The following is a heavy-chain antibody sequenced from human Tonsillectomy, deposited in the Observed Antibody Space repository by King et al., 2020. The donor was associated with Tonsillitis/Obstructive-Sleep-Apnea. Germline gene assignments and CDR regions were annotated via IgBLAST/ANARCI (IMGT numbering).Heavy chain of an antibody. D-gene: IGHD5-24*01. CDR1: GGSFSGYY. CDR3: ARGRRASTRDYYYYMDV. CDR2: INHSGST. J-gene: IGHJ6*03. V-gene: IGHV4-34*01. Sequence: VQLQQWGAGLLKPSETLSLTCAVYGGSFSGYYWSWIRQPPGKGLEWIGEINHSGSTNYKPSLKSRVTISVDTSKNQFSLKLSSVTAADTAVYYCARGRRASTRDYYYYMDVWGKGTTVTVSS.